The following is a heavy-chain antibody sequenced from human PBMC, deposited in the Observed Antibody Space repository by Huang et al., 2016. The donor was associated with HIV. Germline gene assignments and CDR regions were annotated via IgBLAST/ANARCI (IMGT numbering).Heavy chain of an antibody. D-gene: IGHD2-8*01. CDR2: IYYSGRT. CDR1: GGSISSHY. CDR3: ARDTSMAKFDF. V-gene: IGHV4-59*11. J-gene: IGHJ4*02. Sequence: RLQESGPGLVKTSETLSLTCTVSGGSISSHYWTWIRQPPGKGLQCIGNIYYSGRTDYNPSLNGRVTISVDPSKTHFSLKLESVSAADTAVYFCARDTSMAKFDFWGQGALVTVSS.